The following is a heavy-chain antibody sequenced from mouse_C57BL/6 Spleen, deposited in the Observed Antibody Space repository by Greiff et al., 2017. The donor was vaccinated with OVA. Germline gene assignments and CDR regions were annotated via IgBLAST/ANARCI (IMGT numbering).Heavy chain of an antibody. D-gene: IGHD2-14*01. Sequence: VQLQQSGAELVKPGASVKISCKASGYAFSSYWMNWVKQRPGKGLEWIGQIYPGDGDTNYNGKFKGKATLTADKSSSTAYMQLSSLTSEDSAVYFCARSEVLHYLDYWGQGTTLTVSS. CDR1: GYAFSSYW. CDR2: IYPGDGDT. CDR3: ARSEVLHYLDY. V-gene: IGHV1-80*01. J-gene: IGHJ2*01.